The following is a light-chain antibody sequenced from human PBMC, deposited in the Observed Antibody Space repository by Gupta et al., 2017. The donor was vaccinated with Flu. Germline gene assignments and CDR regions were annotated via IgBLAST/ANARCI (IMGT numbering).Light chain of an antibody. J-gene: IGLJ3*02. CDR1: SPNIGNNG. Sequence: SVLTQPPSVSAAPEQKVAISCSGNSPNIGNNGVSWYQHLPGTAPKLLIYDNKKRPSGIPDRFSGSKSGTSATLGITGLETGDEADYYCATWDSSLSVELFGGGTKLTVL. V-gene: IGLV1-51*01. CDR3: ATWDSSLSVEL. CDR2: DNK.